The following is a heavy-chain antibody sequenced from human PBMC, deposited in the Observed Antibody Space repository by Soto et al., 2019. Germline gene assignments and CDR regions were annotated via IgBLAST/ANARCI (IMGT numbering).Heavy chain of an antibody. V-gene: IGHV3-30*14. D-gene: IGHD2-15*01. CDR2: ISYDGSNK. CDR1: GFTFSSYA. Sequence: QVQLVESGGGVVQPGRSLRLSCAASGFTFSSYAMHWVRQAPGKGLEWVAVISYDGSNKYYADSVKGRFTISRDNSKNTLYLQMNRLRAEYTAVYYCARDFPQGSRYIDSWGQGTLVTVSS. CDR3: ARDFPQGSRYIDS. J-gene: IGHJ4*02.